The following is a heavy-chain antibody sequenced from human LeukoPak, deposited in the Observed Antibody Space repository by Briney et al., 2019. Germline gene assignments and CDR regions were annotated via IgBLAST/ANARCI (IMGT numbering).Heavy chain of an antibody. CDR3: AREQGSPAVYWFDP. V-gene: IGHV1-69*13. CDR2: IIPVFGTT. CDR1: GGTFSNYG. Sequence: SVKVSCTASGGTFSNYGISWVRQAPGQGLEWMGGIIPVFGTTNYAQKFQGRLTITADESTGTAYMELRNVRSEDTAVYFCAREQGSPAVYWFDPWGQGTLVTVSS. J-gene: IGHJ5*02. D-gene: IGHD6-13*01.